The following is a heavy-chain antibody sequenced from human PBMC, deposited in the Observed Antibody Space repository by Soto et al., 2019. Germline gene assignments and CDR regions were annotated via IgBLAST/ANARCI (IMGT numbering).Heavy chain of an antibody. CDR1: GYTFTNYG. V-gene: IGHV1-18*01. D-gene: IGHD1-26*01. CDR2: ISAYNGNT. J-gene: IGHJ3*02. CDR3: AHGAGADDAFDI. Sequence: QVQLVQSGAEVKKPGASVKVSCKASGYTFTNYGISWVRQAPGQGLEWMGWISAYNGNTNYAQKLQGRVTMTTDTSTGTAYMGPRSLRSDDTAVYYCAHGAGADDAFDIWGQGTMVTVSS.